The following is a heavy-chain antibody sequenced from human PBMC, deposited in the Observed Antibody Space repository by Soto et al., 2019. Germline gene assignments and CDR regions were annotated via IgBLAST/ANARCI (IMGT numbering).Heavy chain of an antibody. CDR3: ANSLAVGRLWFKYSGYDFHYFDY. D-gene: IGHD5-12*01. CDR1: GFTFSSYG. J-gene: IGHJ4*02. CDR2: ISYDGSNK. Sequence: GGSLRLSCAASGFTFSSYGMHWVRQAPGKGLEWVAVISYDGSNKYYADSVKGRFTISRDNSKNTLYLQMNSLRAEDTAVYYCANSLAVGRLWFKYSGYDFHYFDYWGQGTLVTVSS. V-gene: IGHV3-30*18.